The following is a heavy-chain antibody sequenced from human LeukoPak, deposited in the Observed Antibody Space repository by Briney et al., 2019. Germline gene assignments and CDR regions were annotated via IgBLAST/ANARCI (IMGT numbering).Heavy chain of an antibody. CDR1: GYTFTGYY. D-gene: IGHD3-9*01. CDR2: INPNSGGT. CDR3: ARGLGGYYDILTAKEKLDYYGMNV. V-gene: IGHV1-2*02. J-gene: IGHJ6*02. Sequence: ASVKVSCKASGYTFTGYYTHWVRQAPGQGLEWMGWINPNSGGTNYAQKFQGRVTMTRDTSISTAYMELSRLRSDDTAVYYCARGLGGYYDILTAKEKLDYYGMNVWGQGTTVTVSS.